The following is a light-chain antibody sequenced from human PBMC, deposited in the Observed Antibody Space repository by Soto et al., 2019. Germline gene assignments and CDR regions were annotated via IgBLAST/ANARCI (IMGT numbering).Light chain of an antibody. CDR1: QSIGDS. J-gene: IGKJ1*01. Sequence: DIQMTQSPSTLSASVVDRVTITFRASQSIGDSLAWYQQKPGKAPYLLISDVSSLERGVPSRFSGSGSGTEFTLTISSMQPDDFATFYCQQYNGYSRTFGQGTKVDI. V-gene: IGKV1-5*01. CDR2: DVS. CDR3: QQYNGYSRT.